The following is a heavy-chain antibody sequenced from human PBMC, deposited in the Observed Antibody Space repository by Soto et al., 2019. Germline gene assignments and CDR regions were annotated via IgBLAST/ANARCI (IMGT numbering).Heavy chain of an antibody. V-gene: IGHV1-18*01. Sequence: ASVKVSCKASGYTFTSYGISWVRQAPGQGLEWMGWISAYNGNTNYAQKLQGRVTMTTDTSTSTAYMELRSLRSDDTAVYYCARKPITGTMWWFDPWSQGTLVTVSS. D-gene: IGHD1-20*01. CDR1: GYTFTSYG. CDR2: ISAYNGNT. J-gene: IGHJ5*02. CDR3: ARKPITGTMWWFDP.